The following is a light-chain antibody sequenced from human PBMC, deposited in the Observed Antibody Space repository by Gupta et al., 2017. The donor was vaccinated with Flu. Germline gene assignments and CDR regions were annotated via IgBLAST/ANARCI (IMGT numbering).Light chain of an antibody. CDR2: WGS. J-gene: IGKJ3*01. V-gene: IGKV4-1*01. CDR1: QSVLYSSNNKNY. Sequence: DILMTQSPDSLAVSLGERATINCKYSQSVLYSSNNKNYLDWYQQKPGQRPKLLIYWGSTRESGVPDRLSGSGYGTDFTLTISSLQAEDVAVYYCQQYYSTPLTFGPGTKVDIK. CDR3: QQYYSTPLT.